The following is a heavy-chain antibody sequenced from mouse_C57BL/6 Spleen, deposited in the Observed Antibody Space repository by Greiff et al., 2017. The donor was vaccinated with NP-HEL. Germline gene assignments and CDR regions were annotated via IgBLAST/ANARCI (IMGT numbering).Heavy chain of an antibody. J-gene: IGHJ4*01. CDR2: IYPGDGDT. D-gene: IGHD1-1*01. CDR3: VFYYYGSVAMDY. V-gene: IGHV1-82*01. CDR1: GYAFSSSW. Sequence: VQLQQSGPELVKPGASVKISCKASGYAFSSSWMNWVKQRPGKGLEWIGRIYPGDGDTNYNGKFKGKATLTADKSSSTAYMQLSSLTSEDSAVYCCVFYYYGSVAMDYWGQGTSVTVSS.